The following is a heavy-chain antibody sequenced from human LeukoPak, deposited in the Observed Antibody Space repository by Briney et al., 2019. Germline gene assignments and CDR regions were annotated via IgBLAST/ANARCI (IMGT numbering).Heavy chain of an antibody. CDR1: GGSISSYY. CDR2: IYYSGST. CDR3: ARGRINSSSWYND. Sequence: SETLSLTCTVSGGSISSYYWSWIRQPPGKGLEWIGYIYYSGSTNYNPSLKSRVTISVDTSKNQFSLKLSSVTAADTAVYYCARGRINSSSWYNDWGQGTLVTVSS. J-gene: IGHJ4*02. V-gene: IGHV4-59*08. D-gene: IGHD6-13*01.